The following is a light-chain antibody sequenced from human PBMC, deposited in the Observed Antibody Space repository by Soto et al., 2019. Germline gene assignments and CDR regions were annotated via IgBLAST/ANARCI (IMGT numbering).Light chain of an antibody. CDR3: AARDDSLSGHAV. Sequence: QLVLTQPPSASGTPGQRVTISCSGSSSNIGSNYVYWYQQLPGTAPKLLIYRNNQRPPAAPDRYSGSKSGTSASLAITGLRSEDEADYYCAARDDSLSGHAVFGGGTQLTVL. CDR2: RNN. V-gene: IGLV1-47*01. CDR1: SSNIGSNY. J-gene: IGLJ7*01.